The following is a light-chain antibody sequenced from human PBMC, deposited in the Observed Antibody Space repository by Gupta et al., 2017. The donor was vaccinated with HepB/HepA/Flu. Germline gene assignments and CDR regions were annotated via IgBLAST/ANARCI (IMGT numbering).Light chain of an antibody. Sequence: IVFTQSPGTLSLPPGERATLSCRASQSVRSSYLAWYQQKPGQAPRLLIYGASSRATGIPDRFSGSGSGTEFTLTISRLEPEDFAVYYCQQDGSSPVTFGGGTKVEIK. CDR3: QQDGSSPVT. J-gene: IGKJ4*01. CDR1: QSVRSSY. CDR2: GAS. V-gene: IGKV3-20*01.